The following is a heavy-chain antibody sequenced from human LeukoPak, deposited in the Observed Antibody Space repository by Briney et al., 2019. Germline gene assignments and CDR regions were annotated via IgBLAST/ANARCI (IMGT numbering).Heavy chain of an antibody. V-gene: IGHV5-51*01. Sequence: GESLKISCKGSGYSFSSYWIAWVRQMPGKGLEWMGIIYPGDSNTKYSPSFQGQVTISADKSISTAYLQWSSLKASDTAMYYCARRSGSLDAFDIWGQGTMVTVSS. J-gene: IGHJ3*02. CDR2: IYPGDSNT. CDR1: GYSFSSYW. CDR3: ARRSGSLDAFDI. D-gene: IGHD1-26*01.